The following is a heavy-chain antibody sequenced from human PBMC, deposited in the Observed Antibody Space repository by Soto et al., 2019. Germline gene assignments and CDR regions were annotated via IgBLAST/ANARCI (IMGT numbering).Heavy chain of an antibody. D-gene: IGHD2-21*01. CDR3: ARGLGIGSNWFDP. CDR1: GYTFTSYD. V-gene: IGHV1-8*01. Sequence: QVQLVQSGAEVKKPGASVKVSCKASGYTFTSYDINLVRQATGQGLEWMGWMNHNSGNTGYAQKFQGRVTMTRNTSISTAYMELSSLRYEDTAVYYCARGLGIGSNWFDPWGQGTLVTVSS. CDR2: MNHNSGNT. J-gene: IGHJ5*02.